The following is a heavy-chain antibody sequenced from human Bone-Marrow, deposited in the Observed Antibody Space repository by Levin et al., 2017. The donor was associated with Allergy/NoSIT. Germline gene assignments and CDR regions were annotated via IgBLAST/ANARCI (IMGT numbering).Heavy chain of an antibody. CDR2: INPGGDMI. CDR3: ARDPGGERGMNDALDV. V-gene: IGHV3-74*01. D-gene: IGHD3-10*01. CDR1: GFTLGSYW. J-gene: IGHJ3*01. Sequence: QTGGSLRLSCAASGFTLGSYWMHWVRLSPGRGLVCVSRINPGGDMIYYADSVKGRFLISRDTARNTLYLEMDSLRLEDTATYFCARDPGGERGMNDALDVWGQGTLVTVSS.